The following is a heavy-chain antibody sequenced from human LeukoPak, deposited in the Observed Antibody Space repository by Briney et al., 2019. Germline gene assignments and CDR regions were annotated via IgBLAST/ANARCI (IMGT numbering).Heavy chain of an antibody. CDR3: AGHHGYSQWGYYFDY. V-gene: IGHV4-39*01. D-gene: IGHD4-11*01. CDR2: IYYSGNT. CDR1: GGSISSSTYY. Sequence: SETLSLTCTVSGGSISSSTYYWAGIRQPPGKEPEWIGSIYYSGNTHYNPSLRSRVTISVDTSKNQFSLKLSSVTATDTAIYYCAGHHGYSQWGYYFDYWGQGTLVTVSS. J-gene: IGHJ4*02.